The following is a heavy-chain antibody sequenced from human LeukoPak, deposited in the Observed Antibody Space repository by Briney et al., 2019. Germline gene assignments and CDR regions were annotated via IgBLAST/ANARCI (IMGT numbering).Heavy chain of an antibody. Sequence: PSETLSLTCGVHGGSFSGYHWSWIRQPPGKGLEWIGEINHSGSTNYNSSLKSRVTISVDTSKNQFSLKLSSVTAADTAVYYCARSSNLAYNWFDPWRQGTLVTVSS. J-gene: IGHJ5*02. V-gene: IGHV4-34*01. CDR2: INHSGST. CDR1: GGSFSGYH. CDR3: ARSSNLAYNWFDP. D-gene: IGHD2-2*01.